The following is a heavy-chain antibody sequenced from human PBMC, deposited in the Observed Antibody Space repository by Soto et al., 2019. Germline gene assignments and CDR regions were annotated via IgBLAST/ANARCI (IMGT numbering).Heavy chain of an antibody. CDR2: INHSGST. Sequence: TSETLSLTCAVYGGSFSDYYWSWIRQSPGKGLEWIGEINHSGSTNYNPSLKSRVIISVDTSKNQFSLKLSSVTAADTAVYYCARGDYGGNSDDYWGRGTLVTVSS. D-gene: IGHD4-17*01. CDR1: GGSFSDYY. CDR3: ARGDYGGNSDDY. J-gene: IGHJ4*02. V-gene: IGHV4-34*01.